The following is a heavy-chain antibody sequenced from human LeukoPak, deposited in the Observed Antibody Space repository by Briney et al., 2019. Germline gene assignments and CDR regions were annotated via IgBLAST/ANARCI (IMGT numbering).Heavy chain of an antibody. J-gene: IGHJ4*02. CDR2: IYYSGST. CDR1: GGSISSYY. V-gene: IGHV4-59*08. Sequence: SETLSLTCTVSGGSISSYYWSWIRQPPGKGLEWIGYIYYSGSTNYNPSLKSRVTMSVDTPKNQFSLNLSSVTAADTAVYYCARSLDSSGYYWTYDYWGQGTRVTVSS. D-gene: IGHD3-22*01. CDR3: ARSLDSSGYYWTYDY.